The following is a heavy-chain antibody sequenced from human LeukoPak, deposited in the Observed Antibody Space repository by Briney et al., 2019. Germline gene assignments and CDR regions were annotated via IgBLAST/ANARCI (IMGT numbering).Heavy chain of an antibody. CDR1: GFTFSSYA. CDR2: ISYDGSNK. V-gene: IGHV3-30*14. CDR3: ARGDGYNFFDS. D-gene: IGHD5-24*01. J-gene: IGHJ4*02. Sequence: GGSLRLSCAASGFTFSSYAMHWVRQAPGKGLEWVAVISYDGSNKYYADSVKGRFTISRDNSKNTLYLQMNSLRVEDTAVYYCARGDGYNFFDSWGQGTLVTVSS.